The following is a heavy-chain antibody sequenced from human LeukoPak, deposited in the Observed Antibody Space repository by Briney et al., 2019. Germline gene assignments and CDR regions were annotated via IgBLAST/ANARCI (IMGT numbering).Heavy chain of an antibody. J-gene: IGHJ4*02. Sequence: GGSLRLSCAASGFTFSSYWMSWVRQAPGRGLEWVANIKGDGSEKYYVDSVKGRFTISRDNAKNSLYLQMNSLRAEDTAVYYCATSRDVSLWFGELYWGQRTLVTVSS. CDR3: ATSRDVSLWFGELY. CDR1: GFTFSSYW. CDR2: IKGDGSEK. D-gene: IGHD3-10*01. V-gene: IGHV3-7*01.